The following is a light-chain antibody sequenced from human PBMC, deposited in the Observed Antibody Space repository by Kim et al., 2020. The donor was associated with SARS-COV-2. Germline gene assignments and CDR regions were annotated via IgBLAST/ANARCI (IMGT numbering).Light chain of an antibody. Sequence: SYELTQPPSVSVSPGQTASITCSGDKLGDKYACWYQQKPGQSPVLVIYKDSKRPSGIPARFSGSNSGNTATLTISGTQAMDEADYYCQAWDSSTAGVFGGGTKLTVL. CDR2: KDS. V-gene: IGLV3-1*01. CDR1: KLGDKY. J-gene: IGLJ3*02. CDR3: QAWDSSTAGV.